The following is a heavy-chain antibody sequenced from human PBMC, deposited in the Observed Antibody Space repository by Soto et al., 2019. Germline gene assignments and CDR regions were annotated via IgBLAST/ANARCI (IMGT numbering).Heavy chain of an antibody. V-gene: IGHV3-9*01. CDR3: AKALYYYYGMDV. CDR2: ISWNSGSI. Sequence: EVQLVESGGGLVQPGRSLRLSCAASGFTFDDYAMHWVRQAPGKGLEWVSGISWNSGSIGYADSVKGRFTISRDNAKTSLYLQMNSLRAEDTALYYCAKALYYYYGMDVWGQGTTVTVSS. CDR1: GFTFDDYA. J-gene: IGHJ6*02.